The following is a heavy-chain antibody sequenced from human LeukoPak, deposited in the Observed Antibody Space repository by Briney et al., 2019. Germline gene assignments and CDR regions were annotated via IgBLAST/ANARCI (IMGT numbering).Heavy chain of an antibody. V-gene: IGHV4-59*08. CDR1: GGSISSYY. CDR3: ARDLYGGNPWPFGY. CDR2: IYYSGST. D-gene: IGHD4-17*01. J-gene: IGHJ4*02. Sequence: SETLSLTCTVSGGSISSYYWGWIRQPPRKGLEWIGYIYYSGSTNYNPSLKSRVTISVDTSKNQFSLKLSSVTAADTAVYYCARDLYGGNPWPFGYWGQGTLVTVSS.